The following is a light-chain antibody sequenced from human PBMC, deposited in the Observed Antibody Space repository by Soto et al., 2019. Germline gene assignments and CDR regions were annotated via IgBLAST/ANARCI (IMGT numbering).Light chain of an antibody. V-gene: IGKV3-15*01. CDR1: QSVSSN. Sequence: EIVLTQSPATLSLSPGERATLYCRASQSVSSNLAWYQQKPGQAPRLLIYGESARATGIPARFSGSGSGTEFTLTISSLQPEDFATYYCQQSYSIPWTFGQGTKGDIK. CDR3: QQSYSIPWT. CDR2: GES. J-gene: IGKJ1*01.